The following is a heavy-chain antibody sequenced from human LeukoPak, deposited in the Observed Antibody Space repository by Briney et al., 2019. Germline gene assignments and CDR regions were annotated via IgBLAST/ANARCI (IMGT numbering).Heavy chain of an antibody. Sequence: GGSLRLSCAAPGFTFSSFGMTWVPQAPGKGRKGLANIRQDGSEKYYVDSVGGRFTISRDNAKKSLFLQMNSLRAEDTAVYYCARDMRGDGFDIWGQGTMVTVSS. D-gene: IGHD2-2*01. V-gene: IGHV3-7*04. CDR2: IRQDGSEK. CDR1: GFTFSSFG. CDR3: ARDMRGDGFDI. J-gene: IGHJ3*02.